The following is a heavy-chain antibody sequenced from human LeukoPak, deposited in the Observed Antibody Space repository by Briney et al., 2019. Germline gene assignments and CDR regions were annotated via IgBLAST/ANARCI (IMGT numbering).Heavy chain of an antibody. J-gene: IGHJ4*02. CDR2: IYYSGST. Sequence: NPSETLSLTCTVSGGSISSYYWSWNRQPPGKGLEWIGYIYYSGSTNYNPSLKSRVTISVDTSKNQFSLKLSSVTAADTAVYYCARGSGSFDYWGQGTLVTVSS. V-gene: IGHV4-59*01. D-gene: IGHD3-10*01. CDR3: ARGSGSFDY. CDR1: GGSISSYY.